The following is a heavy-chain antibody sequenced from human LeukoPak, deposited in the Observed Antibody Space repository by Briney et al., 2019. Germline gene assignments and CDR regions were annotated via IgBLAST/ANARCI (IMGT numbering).Heavy chain of an antibody. V-gene: IGHV1-8*01. J-gene: IGHJ6*02. D-gene: IGHD1-7*01. CDR2: MNPNSGNT. CDR3: AREGNWNYGGGDYYYYGMDV. Sequence: VASVKVSCKASGYTFTSYDINWVRQATGQGLEWMGWMNPNSGNTGYAQKFQGRVTMTRNTSISTAYMELSSLRSEDTAVYYCAREGNWNYGGGDYYYYGMDVWGQGTTVTVSS. CDR1: GYTFTSYD.